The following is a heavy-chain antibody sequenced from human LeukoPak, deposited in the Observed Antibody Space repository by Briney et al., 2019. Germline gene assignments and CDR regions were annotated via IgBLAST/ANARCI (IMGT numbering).Heavy chain of an antibody. V-gene: IGHV4-30-4*01. CDR2: IYNNGRT. D-gene: IGHD6-13*01. J-gene: IGHJ4*02. CDR1: GGSISSGDYY. Sequence: PSETLSLTCTVSGGSISSGDYYWGWIRQPPGKGLEWIGYIYNNGRTYYNPSLKSRVTISVDTSKNLFSLKVSSVTAADAAVYYCARGRSSSWSSFDYWGQGTLVTVSS. CDR3: ARGRSSSWSSFDY.